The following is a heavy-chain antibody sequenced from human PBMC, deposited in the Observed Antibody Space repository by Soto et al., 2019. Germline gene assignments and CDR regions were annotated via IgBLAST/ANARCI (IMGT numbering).Heavy chain of an antibody. CDR2: IYHSGST. Sequence: SETLSLTCAVSGGSISSGGYSWSWIRQPPGKGLEWIGYIYHSGSTYYNPSLKSRVTISVDRSKNQFSLKLSSVTAADTAVYYCATYNWNANWFDPWGQGTLVTVSS. V-gene: IGHV4-30-2*01. J-gene: IGHJ5*02. CDR1: GGSISSGGYS. CDR3: ATYNWNANWFDP. D-gene: IGHD1-20*01.